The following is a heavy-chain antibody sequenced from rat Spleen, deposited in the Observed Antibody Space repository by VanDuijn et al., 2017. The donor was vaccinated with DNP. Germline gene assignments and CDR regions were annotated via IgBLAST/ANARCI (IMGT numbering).Heavy chain of an antibody. V-gene: IGHV2-19*01. CDR3: ASLYGSYDAMDA. Sequence: QVQLKESGPGLVQPSQTLSLTCTVSGFSSTDYSVHWVRQPPGKGLEWMGRIRSGGSTDYNSGLKSRLSISRDTSKSQVFLRRNSLQTEDTATYYCASLYGSYDAMDAWGQGTSVTVSS. D-gene: IGHD1-3*01. CDR1: GFSSTDYS. CDR2: IRSGGST. J-gene: IGHJ4*01.